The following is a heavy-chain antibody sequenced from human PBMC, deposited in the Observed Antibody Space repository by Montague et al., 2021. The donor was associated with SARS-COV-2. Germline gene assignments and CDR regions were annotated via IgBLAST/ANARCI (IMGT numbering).Heavy chain of an antibody. J-gene: IGHJ4*02. CDR1: GESFSGYY. CDR3: ARGARQGYGFRLGSFDY. D-gene: IGHD3-10*01. CDR2: INHSGST. Sequence: SETLSLTCAVYGESFSGYYWNWIRQPPGKGLEWIGEINHSGSTNYKPSLKSRVTMSVDTSKNQFSLKLSSVTAADTAVYYCARGARQGYGFRLGSFDYWGQGTLVTVSS. V-gene: IGHV4-34*01.